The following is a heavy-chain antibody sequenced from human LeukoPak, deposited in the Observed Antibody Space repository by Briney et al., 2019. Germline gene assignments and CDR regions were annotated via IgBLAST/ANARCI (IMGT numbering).Heavy chain of an antibody. V-gene: IGHV3-23*01. CDR2: ISGSGGST. CDR1: GFTFSSYA. J-gene: IGHJ4*02. Sequence: HPGGSLRLSCAASGFTFSSYAMSWVRQAPGKGLEWVSAISGSGGSTYYADSVKGRFTISRDNSKNTLYLQMNSLRAEDTAVYYCAKSMARGYSYGLDYWGQGTLVTVSS. CDR3: AKSMARGYSYGLDY. D-gene: IGHD5-18*01.